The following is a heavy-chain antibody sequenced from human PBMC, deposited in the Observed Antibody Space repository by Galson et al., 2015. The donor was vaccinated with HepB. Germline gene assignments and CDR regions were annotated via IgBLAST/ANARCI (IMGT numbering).Heavy chain of an antibody. Sequence: SLRLSCAASGFAFDNHAMSWVRQAPGRGLEWISGIPGQGDSTFYADSVKGRFTVSKDNSNNMLYLQMNSLRGEDAGLYFCAKGYGLFDSWGQGILVTVSS. J-gene: IGHJ5*01. CDR1: GFAFDNHA. CDR3: AKGYGLFDS. CDR2: IPGQGDST. D-gene: IGHD5-18*01. V-gene: IGHV3-23*01.